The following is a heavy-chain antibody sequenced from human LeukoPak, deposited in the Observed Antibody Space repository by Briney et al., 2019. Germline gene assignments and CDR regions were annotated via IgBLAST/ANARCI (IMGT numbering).Heavy chain of an antibody. CDR2: ISAYNGNT. Sequence: GGSLRLSCAASGFTFTSYGISWVRQAPGQGLEWMGWISAYNGNTNYAQKLQGRVTMTTDTSTSTAYMELRSLRSDDTAVYYCARDLRYNWINFDYWGQGTLVTVSS. D-gene: IGHD1-1*01. CDR3: ARDLRYNWINFDY. CDR1: GFTFTSYG. J-gene: IGHJ4*02. V-gene: IGHV1-18*01.